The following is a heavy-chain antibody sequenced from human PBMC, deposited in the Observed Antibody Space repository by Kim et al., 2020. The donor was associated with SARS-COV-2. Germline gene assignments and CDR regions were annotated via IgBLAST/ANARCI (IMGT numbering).Heavy chain of an antibody. D-gene: IGHD3-16*01. CDR1: GGTFSSYA. J-gene: IGHJ6*02. CDR3: ARDPHDYGPYYYGMDV. V-gene: IGHV1-69*13. Sequence: SVKVSCKASGGTFSSYAISWVRQAPGQGLEWMGGIIPIFGTANYAQKFQGRVTITADESTSTAYMELSSLRSEDTAVYYCARDPHDYGPYYYGMDVWGQGTTVTVSS. CDR2: IIPIFGTA.